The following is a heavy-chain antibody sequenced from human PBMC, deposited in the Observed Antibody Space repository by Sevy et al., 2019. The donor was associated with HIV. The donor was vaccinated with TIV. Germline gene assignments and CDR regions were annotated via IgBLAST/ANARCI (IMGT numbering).Heavy chain of an antibody. D-gene: IGHD4-17*01. CDR2: IYHSGST. J-gene: IGHJ4*02. CDR3: ARARSQFYGDYYFDY. CDR1: GGSISSGGYS. V-gene: IGHV4-30-2*01. Sequence: SETLSLTCAVSGGSISSGGYSWSWIRQPPGKGLEWIGYIYHSGSTYYNPSLKSRVTISVDRSKNQLSLKLSSVTAADTAVYYCARARSQFYGDYYFDYWGQGTLVTVSS.